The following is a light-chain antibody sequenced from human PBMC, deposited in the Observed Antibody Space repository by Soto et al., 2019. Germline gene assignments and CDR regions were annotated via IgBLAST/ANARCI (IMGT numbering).Light chain of an antibody. Sequence: QSALTQPASVSGSPGQSITISCTGTSSDVAAYNFVSWYQQHPGKAPKLIIYEVTDRPSGVSNRFSGSKSGNTASLTISGLQAEDEAEYYCSSYTNINTRACVFGTGTKVTVL. CDR3: SSYTNINTRACV. J-gene: IGLJ1*01. V-gene: IGLV2-14*01. CDR2: EVT. CDR1: SSDVAAYNF.